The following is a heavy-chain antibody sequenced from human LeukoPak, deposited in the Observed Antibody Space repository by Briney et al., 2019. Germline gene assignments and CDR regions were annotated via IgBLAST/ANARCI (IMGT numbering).Heavy chain of an antibody. Sequence: GGSLRLSCAASGFTFSSYWMSWVRQAPGKGLEWVANIKQDGSEKYYVDSVKGRFTISRDNAKNSLFLQMNSLRAEDMAFYYCAKAPSYSTGWYYFDYWGQGTLVTVSS. D-gene: IGHD6-19*01. V-gene: IGHV3-7*03. CDR1: GFTFSSYW. CDR3: AKAPSYSTGWYYFDY. CDR2: IKQDGSEK. J-gene: IGHJ4*02.